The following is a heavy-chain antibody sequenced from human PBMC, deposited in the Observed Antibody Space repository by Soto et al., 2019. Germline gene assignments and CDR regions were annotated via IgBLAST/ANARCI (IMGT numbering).Heavy chain of an antibody. V-gene: IGHV2-26*01. CDR1: GFSLSNARMG. Sequence: GSGPTLVNPTETLTLTCTVSGFSLSNARMGVSWIRQPPGKALEWLAHIFSNDEKSYSTSLKSRLTISKDTSKSQVVLTMTNMDPVDTATYYCARINFWSGYYPGGMDVWGQGTTVTVSS. CDR3: ARINFWSGYYPGGMDV. J-gene: IGHJ6*02. D-gene: IGHD3-3*01. CDR2: IFSNDEK.